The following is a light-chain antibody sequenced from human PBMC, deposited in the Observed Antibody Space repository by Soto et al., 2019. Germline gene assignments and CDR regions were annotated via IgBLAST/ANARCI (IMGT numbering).Light chain of an antibody. J-gene: IGKJ2*01. CDR2: GAS. CDR1: QSVSSSY. Sequence: EIVLTQSPGTLSLSPGERATLSCRASQSVSSSYLAWYQQKPGQAPRLLFDGASTRATGIPARFTGSGSGTEFILTISSLQSEDFAVYYCQQYNSYSYTFGQGTRLEIK. CDR3: QQYNSYSYT. V-gene: IGKV3-15*01.